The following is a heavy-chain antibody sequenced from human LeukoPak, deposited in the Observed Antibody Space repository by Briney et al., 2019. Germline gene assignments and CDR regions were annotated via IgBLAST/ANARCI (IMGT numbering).Heavy chain of an antibody. CDR1: GFTFSTYS. V-gene: IGHV3-48*02. Sequence: PGGSLRLSCAASGFTFSTYSMNWVRQAPGKGLEWVSYISSSSTTTYYADSVKGRFTISRDNAKNSLYLQMNSLRDEDTAVYYCASLHHLPRGGVPVTISWGQGTLVTVSS. CDR3: ASLHHLPRGGVPVTIS. CDR2: ISSSSTTT. J-gene: IGHJ5*02. D-gene: IGHD6-19*01.